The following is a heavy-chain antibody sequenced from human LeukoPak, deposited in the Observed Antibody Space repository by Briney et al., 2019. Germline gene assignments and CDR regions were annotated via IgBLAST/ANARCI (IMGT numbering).Heavy chain of an antibody. J-gene: IGHJ6*03. Sequence: GGSLRLSCAASGFTFSDYHMSWIRQAPGKGLEWVSYISSSGATIHYADSVKGRFTISRDNSKNTLYLQMNSLRPEDTAVFYCAKGFGKYFPMDVWGKGTTVTVSS. CDR1: GFTFSDYH. D-gene: IGHD1-14*01. CDR2: ISSSGATI. CDR3: AKGFGKYFPMDV. V-gene: IGHV3-11*04.